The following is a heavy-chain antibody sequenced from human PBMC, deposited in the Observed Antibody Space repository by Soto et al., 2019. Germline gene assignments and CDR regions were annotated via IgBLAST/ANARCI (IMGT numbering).Heavy chain of an antibody. J-gene: IGHJ3*02. D-gene: IGHD2-21*02. Sequence: EVQLLESGGSLVQPGGSLRLSCAASGFTFGNYAINWVRQAPGKGLEGVAGISGGGGNTYYADSVKGRFTISRDHSKSTVYLQMHSLRAEDTAVYYCAKGFIVVVTVIRPDDAFDMWGQGTMVTVSS. V-gene: IGHV3-23*01. CDR1: GFTFGNYA. CDR3: AKGFIVVVTVIRPDDAFDM. CDR2: ISGGGGNT.